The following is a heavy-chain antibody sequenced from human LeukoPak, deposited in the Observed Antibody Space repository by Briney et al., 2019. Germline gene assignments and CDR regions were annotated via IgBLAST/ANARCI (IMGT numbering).Heavy chain of an antibody. CDR3: AKDHQPSGWYSYYCGMDV. D-gene: IGHD6-19*01. CDR2: ISDSGGST. J-gene: IGHJ6*02. CDR1: GFTFSSYA. V-gene: IGHV3-23*01. Sequence: GGSLRLSCAASGFTFSSYAMSWVRQAPGKGLEWVSAISDSGGSTSYADSVKGRFTISRDNSKNTLYLQMNSLRAEDTAVYYCAKDHQPSGWYSYYCGMDVWGQGTTVTVSS.